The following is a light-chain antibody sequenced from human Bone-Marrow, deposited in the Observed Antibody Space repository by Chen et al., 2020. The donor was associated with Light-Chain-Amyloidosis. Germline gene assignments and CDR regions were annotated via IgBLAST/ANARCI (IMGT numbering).Light chain of an antibody. Sequence: QSALTQPASVSGSPGQSITISCTGTSSDVGGDNHVSWYQQHPDKAPKLMIYEVTNRPSWVPDRFSGSKSDNTASLTISGLQTEAEADYFCRSYTITNTLVFGSGTRVTVL. CDR1: SSDVGGDNH. CDR3: RSYTITNTLV. CDR2: EVT. J-gene: IGLJ1*01. V-gene: IGLV2-14*01.